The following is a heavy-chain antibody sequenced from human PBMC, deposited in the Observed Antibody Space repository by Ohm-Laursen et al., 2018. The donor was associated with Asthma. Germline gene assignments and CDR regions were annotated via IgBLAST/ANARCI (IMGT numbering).Heavy chain of an antibody. V-gene: IGHV4-61*01. Sequence: TLSLTCTVSGGSVSSGSYYWSWIRQPPGKGLEWIGHIYYSGSTTYNPSLKSRVTISVDTSKNQFSLKLSSVTAADTAVYYCARVITMVRGVYYYGMDVWGQGTTVTVSS. D-gene: IGHD3-10*01. CDR3: ARVITMVRGVYYYGMDV. J-gene: IGHJ6*02. CDR1: GGSVSSGSYY. CDR2: IYYSGST.